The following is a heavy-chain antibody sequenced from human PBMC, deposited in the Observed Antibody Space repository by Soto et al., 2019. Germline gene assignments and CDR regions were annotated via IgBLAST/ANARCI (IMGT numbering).Heavy chain of an antibody. J-gene: IGHJ4*02. Sequence: GGSLRLSCAASGFTFSSYSMNWVRQAPGKGLEWVSSISSSSSYIYYADSVKGRFTISRDNAKNSLYLQTNSLRAEDTAVYYCARDLYSSSARYFDYWGQGTLVTVSS. D-gene: IGHD6-6*01. V-gene: IGHV3-21*01. CDR1: GFTFSSYS. CDR2: ISSSSSYI. CDR3: ARDLYSSSARYFDY.